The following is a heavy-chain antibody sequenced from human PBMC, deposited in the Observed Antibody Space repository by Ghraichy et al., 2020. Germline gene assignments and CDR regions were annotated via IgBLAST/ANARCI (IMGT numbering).Heavy chain of an antibody. CDR2: ISDDGVTT. J-gene: IGHJ4*02. Sequence: GGSLRLSCAASGFTFSSYAMNWVRQAPGKGLECVSIISDDGVTTYYADSVKGRFTISRDNSKNTLSLQMSNLRAEDTAVYYCAKPKLKYCSDGTCHSGPFDHWGQGTLVTVSS. V-gene: IGHV3-23*01. CDR1: GFTFSSYA. D-gene: IGHD2-15*01. CDR3: AKPKLKYCSDGTCHSGPFDH.